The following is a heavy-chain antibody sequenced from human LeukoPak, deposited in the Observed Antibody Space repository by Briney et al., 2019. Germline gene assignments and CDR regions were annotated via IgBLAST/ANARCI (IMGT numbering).Heavy chain of an antibody. CDR1: GFGFSNYW. V-gene: IGHV3-7*01. CDR3: ATGRWFGEFAGSAFED. CDR2: LKEDGSVI. D-gene: IGHD3-10*01. J-gene: IGHJ4*02. Sequence: GGSRRLSCLGSGFGFSNYWMTWLRQAPGEGLEWVANLKEDGSVIYYADSVKGRFTISRDNAKNSVYLQMNSLRVEDTALYYCATGRWFGEFAGSAFEDWGQGTLVTVSS.